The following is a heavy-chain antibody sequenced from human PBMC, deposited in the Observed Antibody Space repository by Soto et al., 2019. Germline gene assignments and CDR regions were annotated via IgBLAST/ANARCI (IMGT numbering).Heavy chain of an antibody. CDR3: AGAQITMVRGYYMDV. V-gene: IGHV1-24*01. J-gene: IGHJ6*03. D-gene: IGHD3-10*01. Sequence: ASVKVSCKVSGYTLTELSMHWVRQAPGKGLEWMGGFDPEDGETIYAQKFQGRVTMTEDISTDTAYMELSSLRSEDTAVYYCAGAQITMVRGYYMDVWGKGTTVTVSS. CDR1: GYTLTELS. CDR2: FDPEDGET.